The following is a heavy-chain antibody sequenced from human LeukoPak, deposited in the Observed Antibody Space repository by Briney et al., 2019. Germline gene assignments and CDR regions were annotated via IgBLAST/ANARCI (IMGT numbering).Heavy chain of an antibody. CDR2: INPNSGGT. CDR1: GYTFTGYY. V-gene: IGHV1-2*02. D-gene: IGHD6-13*01. J-gene: IGHJ4*02. CDR3: ARERETGSSWYVDY. Sequence: ASVKVSCKASGYTFTGYYMHWVRQAPGQGLEWMGWINPNSGGTNYAQKFQGGVTMTRDTSISTAYMELSRLRSDDTAVYYCARERETGSSWYVDYWGQGTLVTVSS.